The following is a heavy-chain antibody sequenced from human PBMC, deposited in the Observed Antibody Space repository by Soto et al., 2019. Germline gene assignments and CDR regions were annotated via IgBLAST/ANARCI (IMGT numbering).Heavy chain of an antibody. D-gene: IGHD5-18*01. CDR2: IYYSGST. CDR3: ARLAAMDNYFDY. J-gene: IGHJ4*02. V-gene: IGHV4-39*01. CDR1: GGSISSSSYY. Sequence: PSETLSLTCTVSGGSISSSSYYWGWLRQPPGKGLEWIGSIYYSGSTYYNPSLKSRVTISVDTSKNQFSLKLSSVTAADTAVYYCARLAAMDNYFDYWGQGTLVTVSS.